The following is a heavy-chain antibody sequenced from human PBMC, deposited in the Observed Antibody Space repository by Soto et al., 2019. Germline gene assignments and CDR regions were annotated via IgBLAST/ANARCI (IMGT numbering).Heavy chain of an antibody. CDR1: GFTFSNAW. J-gene: IGHJ4*01. V-gene: IGHV3-15*07. CDR2: VKSKNDGGTT. D-gene: IGHD3-22*01. Sequence: GGSLRLSCAASGFTFSNAWINWVRQAPGKGLEWVGRVKSKNDGGTTDFAAPAKGRFAISRDDSKNMVYLEMNRLQTEDTAIYYCTTDSYITSIIVRFDYWGHGTLVTVSS. CDR3: TTDSYITSIIVRFDY.